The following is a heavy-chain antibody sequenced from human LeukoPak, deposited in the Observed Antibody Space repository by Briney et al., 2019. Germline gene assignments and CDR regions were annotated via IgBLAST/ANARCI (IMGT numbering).Heavy chain of an antibody. V-gene: IGHV4-39*01. CDR3: ARHERRWEVAGLTNWFDP. CDR2: IYYSGST. J-gene: IGHJ5*02. CDR1: GGSISSSSYY. Sequence: TSETLSLTCTVSGGSISSSSYYWGWIRQPPGKGLEWIGSIYYSGSTYYNPSLKSRVTISADTSKNQFSLKLSSVTAADTAVYYCARHERRWEVAGLTNWFDPWGQGTLVTVSS. D-gene: IGHD6-19*01.